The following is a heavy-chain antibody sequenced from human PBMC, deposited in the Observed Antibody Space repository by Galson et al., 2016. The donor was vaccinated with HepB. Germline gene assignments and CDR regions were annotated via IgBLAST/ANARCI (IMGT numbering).Heavy chain of an antibody. CDR3: TRNGFHCLDY. J-gene: IGHJ4*02. V-gene: IGHV4-4*02. CDR1: GDSISSHDW. D-gene: IGHD2-21*02. CDR2: IYHSGST. Sequence: SETLSLTCAVSGDSISSHDWWSWVRQPPGKGLEWIGEIYHSGSTNYNPSLKSRVTISVDKSKNQFSLRLSSVTAADTAVYYCTRNGFHCLDYWGQGTLVTVSS.